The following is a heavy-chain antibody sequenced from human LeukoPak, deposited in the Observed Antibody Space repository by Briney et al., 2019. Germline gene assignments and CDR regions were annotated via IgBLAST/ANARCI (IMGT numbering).Heavy chain of an antibody. CDR2: ISSSGSTI. CDR3: ARDYWNDGDGGDH. V-gene: IGHV3-11*04. Sequence: AGGSLRLSCAASGFTFSDYFMSWIRQAPGKGPEWVSYISSSGSTIYYADSVKGRFTISRDNAKNSLYLQMNSLRAEDTAVYYCARDYWNDGDGGDHWGQGTLVSVSS. CDR1: GFTFSDYF. J-gene: IGHJ4*02. D-gene: IGHD1-1*01.